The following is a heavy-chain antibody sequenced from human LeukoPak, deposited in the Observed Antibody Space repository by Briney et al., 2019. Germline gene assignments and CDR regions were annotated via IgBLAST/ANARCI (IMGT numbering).Heavy chain of an antibody. CDR1: GGSFSGYY. V-gene: IGHV4-34*01. CDR2: INHGGST. D-gene: IGHD5-24*01. CDR3: ARKRDGYNCFDS. Sequence: SETLSLTCAVYGGSFSGYYWSWIRQSPGKGLEWIGEINHGGSTNFNASLKSRVTLSVDMSKNQFSLNLNSVTAADTAVYYCARKRDGYNCFDSWGQGTLVTVSS. J-gene: IGHJ4*02.